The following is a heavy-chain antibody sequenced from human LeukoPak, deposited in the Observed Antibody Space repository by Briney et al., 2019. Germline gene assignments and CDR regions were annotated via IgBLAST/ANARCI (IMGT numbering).Heavy chain of an antibody. CDR3: ARDQEGFDY. Sequence: LEWMGMIYPRDGSTSYAQNFQGRVTVTRDTSTTTVHMELRGLRSEDTAVYYCARDQEGFDYWGQGTVVTVSS. J-gene: IGHJ4*02. CDR2: IYPRDGST. V-gene: IGHV1-46*01.